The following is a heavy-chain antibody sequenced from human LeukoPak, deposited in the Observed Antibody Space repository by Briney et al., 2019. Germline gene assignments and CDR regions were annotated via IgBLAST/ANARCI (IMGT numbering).Heavy chain of an antibody. Sequence: SETLSLTCTVSGYSISSGYYWGWIRQPPGKGLEWIGSIYHSGSTYYNPSLKSRVTISVDTSKNQFSLKPSSVTAADTAVYYCAREEQLDFDYWGQGTLVTVSS. V-gene: IGHV4-38-2*02. J-gene: IGHJ4*02. CDR3: AREEQLDFDY. CDR2: IYHSGST. CDR1: GYSISSGYY. D-gene: IGHD6-13*01.